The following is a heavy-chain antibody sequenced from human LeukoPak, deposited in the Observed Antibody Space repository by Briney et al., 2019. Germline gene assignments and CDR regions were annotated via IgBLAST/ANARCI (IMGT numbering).Heavy chain of an antibody. V-gene: IGHV3-7*01. CDR1: GFAFSTYW. CDR3: TRDFVF. Sequence: PGGALLLSCAASGFAFSTYWMDWVRQAPGKGLEWVGNINQDGSVTHYVDSVRSRFTISRDNARNSVYLQMSALRVEDTAVYYCTRDFVFWGQGSLVTASS. D-gene: IGHD3-3*01. J-gene: IGHJ4*02. CDR2: INQDGSVT.